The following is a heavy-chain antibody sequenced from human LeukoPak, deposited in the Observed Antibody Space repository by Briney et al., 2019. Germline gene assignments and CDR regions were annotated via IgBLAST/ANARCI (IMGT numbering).Heavy chain of an antibody. D-gene: IGHD3-10*01. CDR3: ARVGFGEDADY. CDR2: IYHSGST. V-gene: IGHV4-30-2*01. J-gene: IGHJ4*02. Sequence: SETLSLTCAVSGGSISSGGYSWSWIRQPPEKGLEWIGYIYHSGSTYYNPSLKSRVTISVDRSKNQFSLKLSSVTAADTAVYYCARVGFGEDADYWGQGTLVTVSS. CDR1: GGSISSGGYS.